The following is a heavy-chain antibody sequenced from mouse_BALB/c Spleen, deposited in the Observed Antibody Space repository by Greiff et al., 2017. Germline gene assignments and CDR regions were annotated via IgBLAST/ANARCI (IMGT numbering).Heavy chain of an antibody. CDR1: GYSFTGYY. CDR3: ARRKYGNYYFDY. V-gene: IGHV1S34*01. D-gene: IGHD2-10*02. Sequence: LVKTGASVKISCKASGYSFTGYYMHWVKQSHGKSLEWIGYISCYNGATSYNQKFKGKATFTVDTSSSTAYMQFNSLTSEDSAVYYCARRKYGNYYFDYWGQGTTLTVSS. J-gene: IGHJ2*01. CDR2: ISCYNGAT.